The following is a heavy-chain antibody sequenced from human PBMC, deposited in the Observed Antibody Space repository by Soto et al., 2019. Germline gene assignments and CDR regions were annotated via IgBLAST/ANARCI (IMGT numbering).Heavy chain of an antibody. CDR2: INHSGSA. V-gene: IGHV4-34*01. CDR1: GESFSGYI. J-gene: IGHJ4*02. Sequence: SETLSLTSAVYGESFSGYIWTWIRQTPGKGLQWIGQINHSGSASYNPSLKSRVTISVHTSNSQFSLELSSVTAADTAVYYCARGLITGSHYSGGWYYFDSWGQGTQVTV. D-gene: IGHD6-19*01. CDR3: ARGLITGSHYSGGWYYFDS.